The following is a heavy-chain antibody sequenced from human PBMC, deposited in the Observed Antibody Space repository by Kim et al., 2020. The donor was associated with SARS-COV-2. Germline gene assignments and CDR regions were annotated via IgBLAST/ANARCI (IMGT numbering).Heavy chain of an antibody. Sequence: SETLSLTCNVSGGSLSSGGFSWSWIRQRPGEGLEWIGYISYSGRTYYNPSLNSRVTISLDTSKNHFSLNLSSVTAADAAVYYCARAGTSNWRRFFDYWGQGTLVTVSS. D-gene: IGHD1-1*01. CDR1: GGSLSSGGFS. CDR3: ARAGTSNWRRFFDY. CDR2: ISYSGRT. J-gene: IGHJ4*02. V-gene: IGHV4-31*03.